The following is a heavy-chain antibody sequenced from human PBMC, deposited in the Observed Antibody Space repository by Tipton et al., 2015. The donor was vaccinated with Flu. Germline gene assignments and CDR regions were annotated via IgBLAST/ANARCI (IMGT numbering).Heavy chain of an antibody. CDR1: GDSIRSDYF. D-gene: IGHD3-10*02. CDR2: IHQTGSS. Sequence: TLSLTCMVSGDSIRSDYFWGWIRQPPGKGLEWIGNIHQTGSSYLNPSLTRRVTISVDRSKNQFSLKLSSVTAADTAVYYCARHTGDSVRGIIDYWGQGTLVTVSS. V-gene: IGHV4-38-2*02. J-gene: IGHJ4*02. CDR3: ARHTGDSVRGIIDY.